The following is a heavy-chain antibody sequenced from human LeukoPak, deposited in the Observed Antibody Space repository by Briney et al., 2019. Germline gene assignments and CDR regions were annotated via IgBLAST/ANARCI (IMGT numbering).Heavy chain of an antibody. V-gene: IGHV7-4-1*02. CDR2: INTNTGNP. CDR1: GYTFTSYA. Sequence: SVKVSCKASGYTFTSYAMNWVRQAPGQGLEWMGWINTNTGNPTYAQGFTGRFVFSLDTSVSTAYPQISSLKAEDTAVYYCARGIRVQNWFDPWGQGNPGHRLL. J-gene: IGHJ5*02. CDR3: ARGIRVQNWFDP.